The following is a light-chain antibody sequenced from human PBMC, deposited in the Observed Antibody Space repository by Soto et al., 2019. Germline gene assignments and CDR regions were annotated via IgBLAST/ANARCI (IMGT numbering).Light chain of an antibody. V-gene: IGLV4-69*01. CDR2: VNSDGSH. Sequence: QSVLTQSPSASASLGASVKLTCTLSSGHSNYAIAWHQQQPEKGPRYLMKVNSDGSHTKGDRIPDRFSGSSSGAERYLTISSLQSEDEADYYCQTWGTGTVVFGGGTKVTVL. CDR3: QTWGTGTVV. J-gene: IGLJ2*01. CDR1: SGHSNYA.